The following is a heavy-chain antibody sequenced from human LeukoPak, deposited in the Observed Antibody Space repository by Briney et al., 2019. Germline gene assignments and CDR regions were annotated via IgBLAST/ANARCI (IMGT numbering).Heavy chain of an antibody. CDR3: VSPTADYPFLYYFNS. Sequence: QPGGSLRLSCAASGFTFSSYGMHWVRQAPGKGLEWVAVISSDGNSKNFALSVKGRFAISRDNSKNTLFLQMNNLRSEDTALYYCVSPTADYPFLYYFNSWGQGTLVTVSS. D-gene: IGHD5-12*01. J-gene: IGHJ4*02. CDR1: GFTFSSYG. CDR2: ISSDGNSK. V-gene: IGHV3-30*19.